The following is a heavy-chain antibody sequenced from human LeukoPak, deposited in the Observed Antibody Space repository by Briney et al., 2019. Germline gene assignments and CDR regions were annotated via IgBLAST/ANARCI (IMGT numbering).Heavy chain of an antibody. D-gene: IGHD5-24*01. Sequence: PGGSLRLSCAASGFTFSSYAMSWIRQPAGKGLEWIGRIYTSGSTNYNPSLKSRVTRSVDTSKNQFSLKLSSVTAADSAVYYCARSRTGWLQSADDAFDIWGQGTMVTVSS. CDR3: ARSRTGWLQSADDAFDI. J-gene: IGHJ3*02. V-gene: IGHV4-4*07. CDR1: GFTFSSYA. CDR2: IYTSGST.